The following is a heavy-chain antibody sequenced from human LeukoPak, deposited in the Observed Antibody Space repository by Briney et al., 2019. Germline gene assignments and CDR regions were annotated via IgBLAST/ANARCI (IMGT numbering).Heavy chain of an antibody. V-gene: IGHV4-59*01. CDR2: IYYSGGT. CDR3: ASFGGPFDY. Sequence: SATLSLTCTVSGGSISSYYWSWIRQPPGKGLEWIGYIYYSGGTNYNPSLKSRVTISVDTSKNQFSLKLSSVTAADTAVYYCASFGGPFDYWGQGTLVTVSS. D-gene: IGHD3-16*01. J-gene: IGHJ4*02. CDR1: GGSISSYY.